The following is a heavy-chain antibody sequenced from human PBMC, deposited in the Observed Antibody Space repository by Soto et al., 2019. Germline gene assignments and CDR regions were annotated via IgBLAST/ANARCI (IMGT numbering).Heavy chain of an antibody. CDR2: INHSGST. J-gene: IGHJ4*02. Sequence: SETLSLTCAVYGGSFSGYYWSWIRQPPGKGLEWIGEINHSGSTNYNPSLKTRVTISVDTSKNQFSLKLNSVTAADSAVYFCARLEGLATISYYFDFWGQGALVTVSS. V-gene: IGHV4-34*01. CDR3: ARLEGLATISYYFDF. CDR1: GGSFSGYY. D-gene: IGHD3-9*01.